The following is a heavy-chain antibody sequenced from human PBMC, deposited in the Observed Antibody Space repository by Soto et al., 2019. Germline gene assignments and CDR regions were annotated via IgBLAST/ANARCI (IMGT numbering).Heavy chain of an antibody. CDR3: AKTPTWIQLWAFDY. J-gene: IGHJ4*02. CDR2: ISYDGSNK. Sequence: ESGGGVVQPGRSLRLSCAASGFTFSSYGMHWVRQAPGKGLEWVAVISYDGSNKYYADSVKGRFTISRDNSKNTLYLQMNSLRAEDTAVYYCAKTPTWIQLWAFDYWGQGTLVTVSS. CDR1: GFTFSSYG. D-gene: IGHD5-18*01. V-gene: IGHV3-30*18.